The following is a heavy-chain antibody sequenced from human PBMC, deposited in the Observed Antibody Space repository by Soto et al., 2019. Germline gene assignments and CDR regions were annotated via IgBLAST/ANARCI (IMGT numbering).Heavy chain of an antibody. D-gene: IGHD6-6*01. CDR2: ISGSGDST. Sequence: EVKLLESGGGLVQPGGSLRLSCAASGFTFSSYAMNWVRQAPGKGLEWVSTISGSGDSTYYADSVKGRFTISRDKSKNTLLLQMNSLRAEDTVVYHCAKDGSIAAQEYFQHWGQGTLVTVSS. CDR3: AKDGSIAAQEYFQH. V-gene: IGHV3-23*01. CDR1: GFTFSSYA. J-gene: IGHJ1*01.